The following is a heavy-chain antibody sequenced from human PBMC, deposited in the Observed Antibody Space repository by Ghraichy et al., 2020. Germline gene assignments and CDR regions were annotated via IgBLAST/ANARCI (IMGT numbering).Heavy chain of an antibody. D-gene: IGHD6-6*01. J-gene: IGHJ4*02. Sequence: GGYLRLSCAASGFTFSNYGMSWVRQAPGKGLEWVSLISGSGGNTYYADSVKGRFTISRDNSKNTLYLQMNSLRAEDTAIYYCAKASQYSSSSFDYWGQGTLVTVSS. CDR1: GFTFSNYG. CDR3: AKASQYSSSSFDY. CDR2: ISGSGGNT. V-gene: IGHV3-23*01.